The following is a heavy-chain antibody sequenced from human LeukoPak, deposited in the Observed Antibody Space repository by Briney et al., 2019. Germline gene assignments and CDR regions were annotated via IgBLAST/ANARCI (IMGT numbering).Heavy chain of an antibody. CDR2: VKQDGSEK. D-gene: IGHD1-7*01. V-gene: IGHV3-7*01. J-gene: IGHJ6*02. CDR1: RFTFSSYW. Sequence: GGSLSLSCAASRFTFSSYWMSWVRQAPGKGLEWVANVKQDGSEKYYVDSVKGRFTISRNNAKNSLYLQMNSLRAEDTAVYFCARESLVSGTTRGNYYYYGMDVWGRGTTVTVSS. CDR3: ARESLVSGTTRGNYYYYGMDV.